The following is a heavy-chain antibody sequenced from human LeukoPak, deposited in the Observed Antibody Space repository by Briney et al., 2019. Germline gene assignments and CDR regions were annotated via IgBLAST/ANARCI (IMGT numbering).Heavy chain of an antibody. CDR2: ISSSGSTI. J-gene: IGHJ4*02. CDR3: ARPRELYCSGGSCYDFDY. Sequence: GGSLRLSCAASGFTFSDYYMSWIRQAPGKGLEGVSYISSSGSTIYYADSVKGRFTSSRDNAKNSLYLQMNSLRAEDTAVYYCARPRELYCSGGSCYDFDYWGQGTLVTVSS. D-gene: IGHD2-15*01. CDR1: GFTFSDYY. V-gene: IGHV3-11*01.